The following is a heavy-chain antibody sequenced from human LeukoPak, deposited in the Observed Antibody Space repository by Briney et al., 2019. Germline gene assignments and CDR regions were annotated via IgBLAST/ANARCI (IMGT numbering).Heavy chain of an antibody. Sequence: GGSLRLSCAASGFTFSSYAMSWVRQAPGKGLEWVGRIKSKTDGGTTDYAAPVKGRFTISRDDSKNTLYLQMNSLKTEDTAVYYCTTRLYYYDSSGYEGRVDPWGQGTLVTVSS. D-gene: IGHD3-22*01. CDR2: IKSKTDGGTT. J-gene: IGHJ5*02. V-gene: IGHV3-15*01. CDR1: GFTFSSYA. CDR3: TTRLYYYDSSGYEGRVDP.